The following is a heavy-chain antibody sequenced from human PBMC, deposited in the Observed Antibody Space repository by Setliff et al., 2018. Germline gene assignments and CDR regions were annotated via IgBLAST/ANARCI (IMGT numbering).Heavy chain of an antibody. Sequence: GGSLRLSCVASGFKFDDHVMYWVRQVPGKGLEWVAGITWNSDNTGYVGSVKGRFTISRDNARNSVYLQMNSLRAEDTAVYYCAKQRTITFSNDAFDVWGQGTMVTVSS. V-gene: IGHV3-9*01. CDR3: AKQRTITFSNDAFDV. CDR2: ITWNSDNT. CDR1: GFKFDDHV. J-gene: IGHJ3*01. D-gene: IGHD4-4*01.